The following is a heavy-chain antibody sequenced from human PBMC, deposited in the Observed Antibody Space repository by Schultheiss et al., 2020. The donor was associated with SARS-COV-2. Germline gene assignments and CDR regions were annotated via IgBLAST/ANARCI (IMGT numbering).Heavy chain of an antibody. CDR3: AKDGYCSSTSCYPVSY. D-gene: IGHD2-2*03. J-gene: IGHJ4*02. CDR2: ISGSGGST. CDR1: GFIFTSYA. V-gene: IGHV3-23*01. Sequence: GGSLRLSCAASGFIFTSYAMSWVRQAPGKGLEWVSAISGSGGSTYYADSVKGRFTISRDNSKNTLYLQMNSLRAEDTAVYYCAKDGYCSSTSCYPVSYWGQGTLVTVSS.